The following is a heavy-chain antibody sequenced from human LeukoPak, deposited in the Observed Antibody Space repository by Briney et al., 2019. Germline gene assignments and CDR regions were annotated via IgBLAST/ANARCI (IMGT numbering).Heavy chain of an antibody. Sequence: ASVKVSCKASGYTFTSYGISWVRQAPGQGLEWMGWIGAYNDNTNYAQKLQGRVTMTTDTSTSTAYMELRSLRSDDTAVYFCARVSREGAAAAPFWGQGTLVTVSS. V-gene: IGHV1-18*01. CDR3: ARVSREGAAAAPF. J-gene: IGHJ4*02. D-gene: IGHD6-13*01. CDR2: IGAYNDNT. CDR1: GYTFTSYG.